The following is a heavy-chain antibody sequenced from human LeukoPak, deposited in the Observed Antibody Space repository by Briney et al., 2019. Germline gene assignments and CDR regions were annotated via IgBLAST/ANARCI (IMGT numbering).Heavy chain of an antibody. J-gene: IGHJ4*02. CDR1: GFTFDDYA. D-gene: IGHD6-6*01. V-gene: IGHV3-9*01. CDR2: ISWNSDRQ. CDR3: AKDIDSSSPYYFDY. Sequence: GRSLRLSCAASGFTFDDYAMHWVRQAPGKGREWVSGISWNSDRQDYADSVKGRFTISRDNAKNSLHLQMNSLRAEDTALYYCAKDIDSSSPYYFDYWGQGTLVTVSS.